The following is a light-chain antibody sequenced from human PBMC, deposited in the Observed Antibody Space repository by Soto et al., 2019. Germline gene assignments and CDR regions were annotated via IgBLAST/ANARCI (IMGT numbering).Light chain of an antibody. CDR2: KAS. CDR1: YNIKSW. J-gene: IGKJ2*02. Sequence: DIQMTQSPSTLSASVGDRVTIAFRASYNIKSWLAWYQQQPGKAPKLLIYKASSLQRGVPSRFSGSGSGTEFTLTISSLQADDFATYYCQQDNSYPCPFGQGTRLEIK. CDR3: QQDNSYPCP. V-gene: IGKV1-5*03.